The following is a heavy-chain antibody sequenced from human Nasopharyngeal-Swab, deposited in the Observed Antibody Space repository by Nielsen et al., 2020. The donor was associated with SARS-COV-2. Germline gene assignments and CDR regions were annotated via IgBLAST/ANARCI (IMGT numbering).Heavy chain of an antibody. CDR2: IHYGGTT. CDR3: ARDSIYYNYKDV. D-gene: IGHD3-16*01. V-gene: IGHV4-39*07. Sequence: RQAPEKGLEWIGSIHYGGTTYYNSSLKSRVTISIDTSKSQLSLNLYSVTAADTAVYYCARDSIYYNYKDVWGTGTTVTVSS. J-gene: IGHJ6*04.